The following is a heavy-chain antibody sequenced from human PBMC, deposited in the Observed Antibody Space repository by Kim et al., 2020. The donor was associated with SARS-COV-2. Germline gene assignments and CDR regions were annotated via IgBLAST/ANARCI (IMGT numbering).Heavy chain of an antibody. CDR1: GFTFSSYS. D-gene: IGHD3-9*01. CDR3: ARDPPSRYYDILTGYYH. Sequence: GGSLRLSCAASGFTFSSYSMNWVRQAPGKGLEWVSSISSSSYIYYADSVKGRFTISRDNAKNSLYLQMNSLRAEDTAVYYCARDPPSRYYDILTGYYHWGQGTLVTVSS. J-gene: IGHJ5*02. V-gene: IGHV3-21*01. CDR2: ISSSSYI.